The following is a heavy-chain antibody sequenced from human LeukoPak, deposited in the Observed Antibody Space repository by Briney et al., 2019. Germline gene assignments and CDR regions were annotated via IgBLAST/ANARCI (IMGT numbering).Heavy chain of an antibody. J-gene: IGHJ4*02. CDR1: GFTFSSYS. CDR3: ARIRRVVAALDY. Sequence: GGSLRLSCAASGFTFSSYSMNWVRQAPGKGLEWVSSISSSSSYIYYADSVKGRFTISRDNAKNSLYLQMNSLRAEDTAVYYCARIRRVVAALDYWGQGTLVTVSS. D-gene: IGHD2-15*01. CDR2: ISSSSSYI. V-gene: IGHV3-21*01.